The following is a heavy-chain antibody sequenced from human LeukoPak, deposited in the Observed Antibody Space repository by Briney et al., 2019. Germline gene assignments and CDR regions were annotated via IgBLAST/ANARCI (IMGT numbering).Heavy chain of an antibody. CDR2: INPNSGGT. Sequence: GASVKVSCKASGYSFIGYYINWVRQAPGQGLEWMGWINPNSGGTNYAQKFQGRVTMTRDTSISTAYMELSRLRSDDTAVYYCAREYSSGWYPLGYWGQGTLVTVSS. CDR1: GYSFIGYY. D-gene: IGHD6-19*01. V-gene: IGHV1-2*02. J-gene: IGHJ4*02. CDR3: AREYSSGWYPLGY.